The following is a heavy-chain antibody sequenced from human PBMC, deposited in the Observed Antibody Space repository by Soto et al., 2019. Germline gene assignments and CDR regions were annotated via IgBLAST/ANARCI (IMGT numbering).Heavy chain of an antibody. V-gene: IGHV1-46*01. Sequence: QLQLLQSGAEVKRPGSSVKVSCKASGYTFTNYYMPWVRQAPGQGLEWRGVIHYSGASPTYAQKFQGRVTMAGDTATSTVYMHTSSLTSEDTAVYYCAREGPDLATIGSFAYWGQGTLGTVSS. CDR3: AREGPDLATIGSFAY. CDR2: IHYSGASP. J-gene: IGHJ4*02. CDR1: GYTFTNYY.